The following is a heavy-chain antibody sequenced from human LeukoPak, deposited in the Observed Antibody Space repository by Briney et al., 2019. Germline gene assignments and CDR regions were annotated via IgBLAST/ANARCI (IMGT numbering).Heavy chain of an antibody. D-gene: IGHD4-17*01. Sequence: SETLSLTCTVSGGSISSSSYYWGWIRQPPGKGLEWIGEINHSGSTNYNPSLKSRVTISVDTSKNQFSLKLSSVTAADTAVYYCARAPYGDWGQGTLVTVSS. J-gene: IGHJ4*02. CDR3: ARAPYGD. CDR1: GGSISSSSYY. V-gene: IGHV4-39*07. CDR2: INHSGST.